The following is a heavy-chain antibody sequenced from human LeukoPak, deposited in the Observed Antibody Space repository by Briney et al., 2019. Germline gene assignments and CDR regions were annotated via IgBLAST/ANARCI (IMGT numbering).Heavy chain of an antibody. CDR1: GGSIITSY. D-gene: IGHD3-3*01. V-gene: IGHV4-59*08. CDR3: ARHVESTYYRFSSAYYMFDT. J-gene: IGHJ5*02. Sequence: PSETLSLTCTVSGGSIITSYWNWTRQPPGKGLEWIGYIYSSGSTNYNPSLKSRVSLSVDTSKNQFSLKLTSVTAADSAVYYCARHVESTYYRFSSAYYMFDTWGQGTLVTVSS. CDR2: IYSSGST.